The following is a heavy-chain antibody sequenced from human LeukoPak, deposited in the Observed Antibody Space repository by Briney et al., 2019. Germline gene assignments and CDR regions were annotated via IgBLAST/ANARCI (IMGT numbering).Heavy chain of an antibody. CDR2: ISGSGGST. V-gene: IGHV3-23*01. J-gene: IGHJ4*02. CDR3: AKDPITMIVVVIPYYFDY. Sequence: PGGSLRLSCAASGFTFSNYAMSWVRQAPGKGLEWVSAISGSGGSTYYADSVKGRFTISRDNSKNTLYLQMNSLRAEDTAVYYCAKDPITMIVVVIPYYFDYWGQGTLVTVSS. CDR1: GFTFSNYA. D-gene: IGHD3-22*01.